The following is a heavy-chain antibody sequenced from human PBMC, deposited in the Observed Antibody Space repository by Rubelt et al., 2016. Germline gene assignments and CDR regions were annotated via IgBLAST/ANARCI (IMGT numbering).Heavy chain of an antibody. J-gene: IGHJ3*02. V-gene: IGHV1-69*01. CDR2: IIPIFGTA. CDR1: GYTFTSYY. Sequence: QVQLVQSGAEVKKPGASVKVSCKASGYTFTSYYMHWVRQAPGQGLEWMGGIIPIFGTANYAQKFQGRVTITADESTSTAYMELSSLRSEDTAVYYCARSDTYYDFWSGYEDAFDIWGQGTMVTVSS. D-gene: IGHD3-3*01. CDR3: ARSDTYYDFWSGYEDAFDI.